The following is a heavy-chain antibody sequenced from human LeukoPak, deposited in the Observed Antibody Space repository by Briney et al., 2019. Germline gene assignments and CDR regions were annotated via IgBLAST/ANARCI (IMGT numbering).Heavy chain of an antibody. CDR2: ISWNSGSI. CDR3: ASPPTTVVTGGY. D-gene: IGHD4-23*01. V-gene: IGHV3-9*01. CDR1: GFTFDDYA. J-gene: IGHJ4*02. Sequence: GRSLRLSCAASGFTFDDYAMHWVRHAPGKGLEWVSGISWNSGSIGYADSVKGRFTISRDNAKNTLYLQMNSLRAEDTAVYYCASPPTTVVTGGYWGQGTLVTVSS.